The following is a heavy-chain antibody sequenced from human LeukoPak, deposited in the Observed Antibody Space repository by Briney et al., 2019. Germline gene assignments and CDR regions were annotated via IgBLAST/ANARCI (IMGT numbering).Heavy chain of an antibody. D-gene: IGHD6-19*01. Sequence: SETLSLTCAVYGGSFSGYYWSWIRQPPGKGLEWIGEINHSGSTNYNPSLKSRVTISVDTSKNQFSLKLSSVTAADTAVYYCVRGQGQWLVPYYYGMDVWGQGTTVTVSS. J-gene: IGHJ6*02. CDR3: VRGQGQWLVPYYYGMDV. V-gene: IGHV4-34*01. CDR2: INHSGST. CDR1: GGSFSGYY.